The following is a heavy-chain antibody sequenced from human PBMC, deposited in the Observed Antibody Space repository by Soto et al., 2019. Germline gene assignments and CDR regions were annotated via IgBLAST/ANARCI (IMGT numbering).Heavy chain of an antibody. D-gene: IGHD6-13*01. CDR2: IIPIFGTA. V-gene: IGHV1-69*13. CDR1: GGTFSSYA. J-gene: IGHJ5*02. CDR3: ARDRRGVFHDP. Sequence: AAVKVSCKASGGTFSSYAISWVRQAPGQGLEWMGGIIPIFGTANYAQKFQGRVTITADESTSTAYMELSSLRSEDTAVYYCARDRRGVFHDPWGQGTLVTVSS.